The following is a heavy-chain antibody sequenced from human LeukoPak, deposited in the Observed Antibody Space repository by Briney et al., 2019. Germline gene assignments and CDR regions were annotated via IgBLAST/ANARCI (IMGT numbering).Heavy chain of an antibody. Sequence: SETLSLTCTVSGGSISSYYWSWIRQPAGKGLEWIGRIYTSGSTNYNPSLKSRVTMSVDTSKNQFSLKLSSVTAADTAVYYCARGPRSADWYSIDYWGQGTLVTVSS. V-gene: IGHV4-4*07. CDR2: IYTSGST. J-gene: IGHJ4*02. CDR3: ARGPRSADWYSIDY. D-gene: IGHD3-9*01. CDR1: GGSISSYY.